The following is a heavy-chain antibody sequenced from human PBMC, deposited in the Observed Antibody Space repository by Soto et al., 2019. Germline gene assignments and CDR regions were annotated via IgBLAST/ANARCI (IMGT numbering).Heavy chain of an antibody. CDR3: ARTVSSSWYYFDY. J-gene: IGHJ4*02. D-gene: IGHD6-13*01. V-gene: IGHV4-39*01. Sequence: QLQLQESGPGLVKPSETLSLTCTVSGGSISSSSYYWGWIRQPPGKGLEWIGSIYYSGSTYYNPALKSLVTISVDTSKNQFSLKLSSVTSADTAVYYCARTVSSSWYYFDYWGQGTLVTVSS. CDR2: IYYSGST. CDR1: GGSISSSSYY.